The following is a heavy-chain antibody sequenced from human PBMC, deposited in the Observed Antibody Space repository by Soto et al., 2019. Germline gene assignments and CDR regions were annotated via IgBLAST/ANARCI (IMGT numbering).Heavy chain of an antibody. CDR3: ARAHYGDYGYGMDV. J-gene: IGHJ6*02. CDR1: GGSISSSSYY. V-gene: IGHV4-39*07. CDR2: IYYSGST. D-gene: IGHD4-17*01. Sequence: ASETLSLTCTVSGGSISSSSYYWGWIRRPPGKGLEWIGSIYYSGSTYYNPSLKSRVTISVDTSKNQFSLKLSSVTAADTAVYYCARAHYGDYGYGMDVWGQGTTVTVSS.